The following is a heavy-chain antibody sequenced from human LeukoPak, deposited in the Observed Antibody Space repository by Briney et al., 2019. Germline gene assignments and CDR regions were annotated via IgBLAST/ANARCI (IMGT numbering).Heavy chain of an antibody. CDR1: GFTFRKNA. V-gene: IGHV3-23*01. CDR3: AKDIFRWAFDF. CDR2: FGGTGGDI. J-gene: IGHJ4*02. D-gene: IGHD5-24*01. Sequence: GGSLRLSCAASGFTFRKNAMAGVGQAQGRGLDGVSAFGGTGGDILYADSVKGRFTISRDNSKGILYLQMNSLRAEDTAVYYCAKDIFRWAFDFWGQGTLVTVSS.